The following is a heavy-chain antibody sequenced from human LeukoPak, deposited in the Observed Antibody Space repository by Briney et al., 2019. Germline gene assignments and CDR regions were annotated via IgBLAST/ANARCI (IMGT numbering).Heavy chain of an antibody. CDR1: GFTFSKFP. J-gene: IGHJ4*02. CDR3: AKDVRGGDAAIEPIDY. CDR2: ISASGDVT. D-gene: IGHD5-18*01. V-gene: IGHV3-23*01. Sequence: GGSLRLSCAASGFTFSKFPMGWVRQAPGRGLEWVSAISASGDVTFYADSLRGRFTISRDNSRNMLYLQMSSLRVEDTAVYYCAKDVRGGDAAIEPIDYWGQGTLVTVSS.